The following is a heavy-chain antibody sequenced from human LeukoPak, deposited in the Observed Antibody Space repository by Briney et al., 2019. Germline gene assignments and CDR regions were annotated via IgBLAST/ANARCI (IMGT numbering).Heavy chain of an antibody. V-gene: IGHV4-38-2*02. CDR2: IYHSGST. CDR1: GYSISSGYY. CDR3: ARDNQCYDFWSGYCGFDP. J-gene: IGHJ5*02. Sequence: SETLSLTCTVSGYSISSGYYWGWIRQPPGKGLEWIGSIYHSGSTYYNPSLKSRVTIPVDTSKNQFSLKLSSVTAADTAVYYCARDNQCYDFWSGYCGFDPWGQGTLVTVSS. D-gene: IGHD3-3*01.